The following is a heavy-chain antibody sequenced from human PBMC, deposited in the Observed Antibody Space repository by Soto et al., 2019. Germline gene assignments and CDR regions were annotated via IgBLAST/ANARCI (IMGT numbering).Heavy chain of an antibody. J-gene: IGHJ4*02. CDR1: GGSLSGNY. CDR3: VRDGYHVGSFDY. D-gene: IGHD5-18*01. CDR2: INHSGST. Sequence: SETLSLTCAFYGGSLSGNYWSWIRQPPGKGLEWIGEINHSGSTNYNPPLKSRETISVATSKNQFSLNLSSVTAADTAVYYGVRDGYHVGSFDYWGPVTLVTVSS. V-gene: IGHV4-34*01.